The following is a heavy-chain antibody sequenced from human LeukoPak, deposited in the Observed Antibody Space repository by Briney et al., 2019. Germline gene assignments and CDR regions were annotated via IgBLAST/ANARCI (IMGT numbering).Heavy chain of an antibody. CDR2: IYYSGST. V-gene: IGHV4-39*01. CDR1: GGSISSSSYY. J-gene: IGHJ5*02. CDR3: ARGRFLVQRSRFDP. Sequence: SETLSLTCTVSGGSISSSSYYWGWIRQPPGKGLEWIGSIYYSGSTYYNPSLKSRVTISVDTSKNQFSLKLSSVTAADTAVYYCARGRFLVQRSRFDPWGQGTLVTVSS. D-gene: IGHD3-3*01.